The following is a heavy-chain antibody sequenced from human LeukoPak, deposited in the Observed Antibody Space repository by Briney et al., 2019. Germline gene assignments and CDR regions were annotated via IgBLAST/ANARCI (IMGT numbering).Heavy chain of an antibody. CDR2: INTDGSST. D-gene: IGHD5-18*01. J-gene: IGHJ4*02. CDR1: GFTFSSYW. V-gene: IGHV3-74*01. Sequence: GSLRLSCAASGFTFSSYWMHWVRQAPGKGLVWVSRINTDGSSTSYADSVKGRFTISRDNAKNTLYLQMNSLRAEDTAVYYCAEGIGSYGFSYWGQGTLVTVSS. CDR3: AEGIGSYGFSY.